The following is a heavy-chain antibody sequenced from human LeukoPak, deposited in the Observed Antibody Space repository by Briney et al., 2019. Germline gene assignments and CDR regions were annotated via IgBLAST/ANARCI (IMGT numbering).Heavy chain of an antibody. Sequence: ASVKVSCKASGYTFTSYYMHWVRQAPGQGLEWMGIINPSGGSTSYAQKFQGRVNMTRDTSTSTVYMELSGLRSEDTAVYYCASVRGGSYYPLAYFQHWGQGTLVTVSS. V-gene: IGHV1-46*01. D-gene: IGHD1-26*01. CDR3: ASVRGGSYYPLAYFQH. J-gene: IGHJ1*01. CDR1: GYTFTSYY. CDR2: INPSGGST.